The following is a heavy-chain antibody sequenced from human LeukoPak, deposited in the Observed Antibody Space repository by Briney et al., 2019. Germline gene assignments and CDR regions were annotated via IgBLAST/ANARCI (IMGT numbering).Heavy chain of an antibody. Sequence: GRSLRLSCAASGFTFSSYEMSWVRQAPGQGLEWVSYISSSGSTIYYADSVKGRFTISRDNAKNSPYLQMNSLRAEDTAVYYCAELGITMIGGVWGKGTTVTISS. CDR2: ISSSGSTI. V-gene: IGHV3-48*03. J-gene: IGHJ6*04. D-gene: IGHD3-10*02. CDR3: AELGITMIGGV. CDR1: GFTFSSYE.